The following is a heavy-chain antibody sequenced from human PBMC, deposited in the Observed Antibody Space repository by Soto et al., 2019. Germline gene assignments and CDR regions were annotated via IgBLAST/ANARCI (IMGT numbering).Heavy chain of an antibody. V-gene: IGHV3-7*01. CDR1: GFTFSSYS. CDR3: ARESRVFRCYFDY. J-gene: IGHJ4*02. Sequence: PGGSLRLSCAASGFTFSSYSMSWVRQAPGKGLEWVANIKQDGSEKYYVDSVKGRFTISRDNAKNSLYLQMNSLRAEDTAVYYCARESRVFRCYFDYWGQGTLVTVS. D-gene: IGHD3-3*01. CDR2: IKQDGSEK.